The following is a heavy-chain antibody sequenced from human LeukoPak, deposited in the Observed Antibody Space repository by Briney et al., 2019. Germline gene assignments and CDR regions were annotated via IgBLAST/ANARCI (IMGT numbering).Heavy chain of an antibody. D-gene: IGHD3-10*01. CDR2: ISAFDGNT. CDR3: ARVVHYYYGSGSYSPYDAFDI. CDR1: GYTFTSYG. Sequence: ASVKVSCKASGYTFTSYGTSRVRQAPGQRLEWLGWISAFDGNTKYEKKLQGRVTMTKDTSTSTAYMELRSLRSDDTAVYYCARVVHYYYGSGSYSPYDAFDIWGQGTMVTVSS. V-gene: IGHV1-18*04. J-gene: IGHJ3*02.